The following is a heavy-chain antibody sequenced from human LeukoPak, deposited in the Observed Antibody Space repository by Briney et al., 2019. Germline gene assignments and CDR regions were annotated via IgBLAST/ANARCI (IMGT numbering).Heavy chain of an antibody. J-gene: IGHJ3*02. D-gene: IGHD3-10*01. CDR3: TRSRGPDYIDAFDI. Sequence: GGSLRLSCTASGFTFGDSAMSWFRQAPGKGLEWVGFIRSKGYGGTTEYAASVKGRFTISRDDSKSIAYLQMNSLKTEDTAVYYCTRSRGPDYIDAFDIWGQGTMVTVSS. CDR2: IRSKGYGGTT. V-gene: IGHV3-49*03. CDR1: GFTFGDSA.